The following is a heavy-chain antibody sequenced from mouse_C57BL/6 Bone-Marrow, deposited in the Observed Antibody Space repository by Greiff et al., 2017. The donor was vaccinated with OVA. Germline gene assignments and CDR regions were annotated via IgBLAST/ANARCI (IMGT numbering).Heavy chain of an antibody. CDR3: ARSPSHDGYYYWYFDV. J-gene: IGHJ1*03. D-gene: IGHD2-3*01. V-gene: IGHV1-36*01. CDR2: VYPYNGGT. CDR1: GFTFTDYY. Sequence: EVQLQQSGPVLVKPGPSVKISCKASGFTFTDYYMHWVKQSHGKSLEWIGLVYPYNGGTSYNQKFKGKATLTVDTSSSTAYMELNSLTSEDSAVYYCARSPSHDGYYYWYFDVWGTGTTVTVSS.